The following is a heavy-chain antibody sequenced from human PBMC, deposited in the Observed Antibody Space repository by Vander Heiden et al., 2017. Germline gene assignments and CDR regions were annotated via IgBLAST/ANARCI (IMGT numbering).Heavy chain of an antibody. D-gene: IGHD5-12*01. J-gene: IGHJ6*02. V-gene: IGHV3-48*03. CDR3: ARDHSGYDSREVDYYYGMDV. Sequence: VQLVESGGGLVQPGGSLVPSCAAAGFTSSSYEMNWVRQAQGKGLEWVSYISSSGRTIYYADSVKGRFTISRDNAKNSLYLQMNSLRAEDTAVYYCARDHSGYDSREVDYYYGMDVWGQGTTVTVSS. CDR1: GFTSSSYE. CDR2: ISSSGRTI.